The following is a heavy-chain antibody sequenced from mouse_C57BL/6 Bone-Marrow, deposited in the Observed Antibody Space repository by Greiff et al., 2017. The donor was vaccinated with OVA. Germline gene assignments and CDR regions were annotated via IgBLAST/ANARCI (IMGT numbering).Heavy chain of an antibody. J-gene: IGHJ4*01. V-gene: IGHV1-81*01. CDR3: ARSNYYGSRGMDY. CDR2: IYPRSGNT. CDR1: GYTFTSYG. D-gene: IGHD1-1*01. Sequence: QVQLQQSGAELARPGASVKLSCKASGYTFTSYGISWVKQSTGQGLEWIGEIYPRSGNTYYNEKFKGKATLTADKSSSTAYMELRSLTSEDSAVYFCARSNYYGSRGMDYWGQGTSVTVSS.